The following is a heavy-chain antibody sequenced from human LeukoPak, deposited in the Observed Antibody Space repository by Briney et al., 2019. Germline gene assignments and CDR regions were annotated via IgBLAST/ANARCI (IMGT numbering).Heavy chain of an antibody. CDR1: GYSTSIGYY. J-gene: IGHJ3*02. V-gene: IGHV4-38-2*02. CDR3: AGDFQTSGAFHI. CDR2: IYHSVST. Sequence: PESLCLTRAVPGYSTSIGYYWAWIRQPPGKGLEWIGRIYHSVSTYYNQSLKSRVTISVDTSKTQFSLMLSSVTAADTAVYYCAGDFQTSGAFHIWGQGTMVTVSS. D-gene: IGHD4-11*01.